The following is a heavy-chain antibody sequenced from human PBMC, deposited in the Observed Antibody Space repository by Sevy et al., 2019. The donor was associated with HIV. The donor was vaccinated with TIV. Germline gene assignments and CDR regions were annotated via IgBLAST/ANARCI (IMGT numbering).Heavy chain of an antibody. CDR3: AHGVLRYFVAGMDV. J-gene: IGHJ6*02. V-gene: IGHV4-34*01. D-gene: IGHD3-9*01. Sequence: SETLSLTCAVYGGSFSGYYWSWIRQPPGKGLEWIGEINHSGSTNYNPSLKSRVTISVDTSKNQFSLKLSSVTAADTAVYYCAHGVLRYFVAGMDVWGQGTTVTVSS. CDR1: GGSFSGYY. CDR2: INHSGST.